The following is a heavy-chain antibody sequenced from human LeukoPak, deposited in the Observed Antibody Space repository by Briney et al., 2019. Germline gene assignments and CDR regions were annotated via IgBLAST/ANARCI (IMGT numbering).Heavy chain of an antibody. Sequence: ASVKVSCKASGYTFATYSISWMRQAPGQGLEWMGWISAYNGNTNYAQKFQDRVTMTTDTSTSTAYMEPRSLRSDDTAVYYCARVRDNDYGDFWGQGTLVTVSS. CDR1: GYTFATYS. D-gene: IGHD2-15*01. CDR2: ISAYNGNT. J-gene: IGHJ4*02. CDR3: ARVRDNDYGDF. V-gene: IGHV1-18*01.